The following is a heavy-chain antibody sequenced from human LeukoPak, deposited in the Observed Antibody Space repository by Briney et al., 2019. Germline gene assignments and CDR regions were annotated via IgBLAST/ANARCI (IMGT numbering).Heavy chain of an antibody. Sequence: SETLSLTCTVSGGSVSSGDYYWGWIRQPPGKGLEWIGYMYYSGSTKYNPSLKSRVTISVDTSKNQFSPKLNSVTAADTAVYYCVRRMVGAIRPFDYWGQGARVTVSS. D-gene: IGHD1-26*01. CDR2: MYYSGST. V-gene: IGHV4-30-4*01. CDR3: VRRMVGAIRPFDY. J-gene: IGHJ4*02. CDR1: GGSVSSGDYY.